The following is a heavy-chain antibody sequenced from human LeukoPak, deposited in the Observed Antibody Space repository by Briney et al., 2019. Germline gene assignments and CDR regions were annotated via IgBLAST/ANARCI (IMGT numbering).Heavy chain of an antibody. Sequence: ASVKVSCKASGYTFTSYDINWVRQAPGQGLEWMGVINPSGTGTSYAQKFQGRVTMSRDTSTSTLYMELSSLRSEDTAFYYCATDHSRANTAWWFDPWGQGTLVTVSS. CDR2: INPSGTGT. D-gene: IGHD2-21*02. CDR3: ATDHSRANTAWWFDP. V-gene: IGHV1-46*01. CDR1: GYTFTSYD. J-gene: IGHJ5*02.